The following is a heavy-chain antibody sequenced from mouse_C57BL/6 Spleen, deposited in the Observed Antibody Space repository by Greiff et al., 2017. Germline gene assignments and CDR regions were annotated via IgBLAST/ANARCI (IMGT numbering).Heavy chain of an antibody. V-gene: IGHV14-1*01. CDR2: IDPEDGDT. Sequence: VQLQQSGAELVRPGASVKLSCTASGFNFTDYYMHWVKQRPEQGLEWIGRIDPEDGDTEYAPKFQGKATMTADTSSNTAYLQLSSLTSEDTAVYYCTTSGGNYVAYWGQGTLVTVAA. CDR3: TTSGGNYVAY. D-gene: IGHD2-1*01. J-gene: IGHJ3*01. CDR1: GFNFTDYY.